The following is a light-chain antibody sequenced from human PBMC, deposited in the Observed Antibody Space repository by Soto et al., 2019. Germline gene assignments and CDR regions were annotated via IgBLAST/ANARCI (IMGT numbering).Light chain of an antibody. CDR3: GSYTTSSNYV. J-gene: IGLJ1*01. CDR2: DVS. Sequence: QSVLTQPPSVSGAPGQSITISCTGTSSDVGAYNYVSWYQQHPGKAPKLMIYDVSHRPSGVSHRFSGSKSGNTASLTISGLQAEDEADYYCGSYTTSSNYVFGTGTKVTVL. V-gene: IGLV2-14*01. CDR1: SSDVGAYNY.